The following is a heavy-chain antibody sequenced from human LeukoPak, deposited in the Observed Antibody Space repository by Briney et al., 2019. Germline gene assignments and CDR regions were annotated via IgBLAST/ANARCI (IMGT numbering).Heavy chain of an antibody. Sequence: GRSLRLSCAASGFTFSSYATHWVRQAPGKGLEWVAVISYDGSNKYYADSVKGRFTISRDNSKNTLYLQMNSLRAEDTAVYYCARSVAPSYYFDYWGQGTLVTVSS. D-gene: IGHD6-19*01. CDR1: GFTFSSYA. J-gene: IGHJ4*02. CDR3: ARSVAPSYYFDY. V-gene: IGHV3-30*04. CDR2: ISYDGSNK.